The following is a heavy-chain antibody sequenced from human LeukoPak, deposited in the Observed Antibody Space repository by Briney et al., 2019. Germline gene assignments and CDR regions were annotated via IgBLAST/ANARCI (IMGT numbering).Heavy chain of an antibody. V-gene: IGHV5-51*01. CDR2: IFPGDSDT. J-gene: IGHJ5*02. CDR1: GDRFTSYW. Sequence: GKSLKISCKGYGDRFTSYWVAWVRQMPGKGLEWMGIIFPGDSDTRYSPSIQGQVTISVDRSISTAYLQWSSLKASDTAIYHCARRPLHSQNWLAPWGQGTLVTVSS. CDR3: ARRPLHSQNWLAP.